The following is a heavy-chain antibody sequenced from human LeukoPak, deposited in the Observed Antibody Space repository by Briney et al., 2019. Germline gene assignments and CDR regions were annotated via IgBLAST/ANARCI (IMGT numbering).Heavy chain of an antibody. D-gene: IGHD5-18*01. CDR2: ISSSGSTI. CDR1: GFTFSDDY. J-gene: IGHJ4*02. CDR3: ARDQPIGYNYGYPFDN. Sequence: GGSLRLSCAASGFTFSDDYMSWIRQAPGTGLEWVSYISSSGSTIYYADSVKGRFIISRDNAKNSLHLQMNNLRVEDTAVYYCARDQPIGYNYGYPFDNWGQGTLVTVSS. V-gene: IGHV3-11*04.